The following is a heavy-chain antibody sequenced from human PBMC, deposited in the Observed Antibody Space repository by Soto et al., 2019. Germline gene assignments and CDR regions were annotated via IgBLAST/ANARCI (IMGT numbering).Heavy chain of an antibody. CDR3: ARTYYDILTGRNWFDP. CDR2: IYYSGST. J-gene: IGHJ5*02. D-gene: IGHD3-9*01. V-gene: IGHV4-31*11. CDR1: GGSISSGGYY. Sequence: PSETLSLTCAVSGGSISSGGYYWSWIRQHPGKGLEWIGYIYYSGSTYYNPSLKSRVTISVDTSKNQFSLKLSSVTAADTAVYYCARTYYDILTGRNWFDPWGQGTLVTV.